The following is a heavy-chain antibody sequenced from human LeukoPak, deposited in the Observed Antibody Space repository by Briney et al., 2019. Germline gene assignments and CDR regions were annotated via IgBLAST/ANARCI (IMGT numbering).Heavy chain of an antibody. J-gene: IGHJ6*02. CDR2: IYSGGST. Sequence: GGSLRLSCAASGFTVSSNYMSWVRQAPGKGLEWVSVIYSGGSTYYADSVKGRFTISSDNSKNTLYLQMNSLRAEDTAVYYCARGPLGYCSGGSCYRLYYYGMDVWGQGTTVTVSS. CDR1: GFTVSSNY. D-gene: IGHD2-15*01. CDR3: ARGPLGYCSGGSCYRLYYYGMDV. V-gene: IGHV3-53*01.